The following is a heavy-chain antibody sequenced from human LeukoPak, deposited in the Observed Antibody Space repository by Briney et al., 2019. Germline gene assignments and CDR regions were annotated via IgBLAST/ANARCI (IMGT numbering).Heavy chain of an antibody. V-gene: IGHV1-69*04. D-gene: IGHD5-18*01. CDR2: IIPILGIA. CDR3: ARGVPPYVDTASN. CDR1: GGTFSSYA. J-gene: IGHJ4*02. Sequence: SVKVSCKASGGTFSSYAISWVRQAPGQGLEWMGRIIPILGIANYAQKFQGRVTITADKSTSTAYMELSSLRSEDTAVYYCARGVPPYVDTASNWGQGTLVTVSS.